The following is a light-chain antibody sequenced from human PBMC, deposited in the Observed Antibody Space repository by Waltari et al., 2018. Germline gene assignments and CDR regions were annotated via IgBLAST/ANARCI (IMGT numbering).Light chain of an antibody. V-gene: IGKV1-5*03. CDR1: RDISRW. Sequence: DIQMTQSPSTLYASIGDTVTITCRASRDISRWLAWYQQKPGKAPNLLISKASTLESGVPSRFNGSGSGTQFSLTLSSLQPDDFATYYCQQYKTYSPWAFGQGTKVEIK. CDR3: QQYKTYSPWA. J-gene: IGKJ1*01. CDR2: KAS.